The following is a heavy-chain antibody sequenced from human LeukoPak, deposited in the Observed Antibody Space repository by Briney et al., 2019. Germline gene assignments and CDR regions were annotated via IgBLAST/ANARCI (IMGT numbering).Heavy chain of an antibody. V-gene: IGHV6-1*01. CDR1: GDSVSSNSAT. CDR2: THYRSKWYN. CDR3: ARGGYYYYGMDV. J-gene: IGHJ6*02. Sequence: SQTLSLTCAISGDSVSSNSATWSWIRQSPSRGLEWLGRTHYRSKWYNEYAVSVKSRITINPDTSKNQFSLQLNSVTPEDTAVYYCARGGYYYYGMDVWGQGTTVTVSS.